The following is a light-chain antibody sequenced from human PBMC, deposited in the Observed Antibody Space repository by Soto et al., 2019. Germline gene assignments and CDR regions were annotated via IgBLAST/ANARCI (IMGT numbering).Light chain of an antibody. J-gene: IGLJ1*01. Sequence: QSVLTQPASVSGSPGQSITISCTGTSSDVGGYNYVSWYQHHPGKAPKLIIYDVTNRPSGVSNPFSGSKSGNTASLTISGLQHEDKADYYCSSYTTSNTRQIVFGTGTKLTVL. V-gene: IGLV2-14*03. CDR1: SSDVGGYNY. CDR3: SSYTTSNTRQIV. CDR2: DVT.